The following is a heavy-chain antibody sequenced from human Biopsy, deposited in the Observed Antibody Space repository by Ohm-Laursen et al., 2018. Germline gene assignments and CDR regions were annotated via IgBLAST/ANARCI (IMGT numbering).Heavy chain of an antibody. D-gene: IGHD5-18*01. CDR3: ARGSSYGYDFDY. Sequence: GTLSLTCTVSDGSINSYYWNWIQQPPGKRLEWIGNIYYSGSTNFNPSLKSRVTISVDTSKNQFSLKLSSVTAADAAVYFCARGSSYGYDFDYWGQRTLVAVSS. V-gene: IGHV4-59*01. J-gene: IGHJ4*02. CDR1: DGSINSYY. CDR2: IYYSGST.